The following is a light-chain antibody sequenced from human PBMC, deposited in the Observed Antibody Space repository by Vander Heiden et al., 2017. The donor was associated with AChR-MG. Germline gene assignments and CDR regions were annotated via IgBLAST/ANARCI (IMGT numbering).Light chain of an antibody. CDR2: SNN. Sequence: QSVLTQPPSASGTPGQRVTIPCSGSSSNIGSNTVNWYQQLPGTAPQLLIYSNNQRPSGVPDRFSGSKSGTSASLAISGLQSEDEADYYCAAWDDSLNAWVFGGGTKLTVL. CDR1: SSNIGSNT. V-gene: IGLV1-44*01. J-gene: IGLJ3*02. CDR3: AAWDDSLNAWV.